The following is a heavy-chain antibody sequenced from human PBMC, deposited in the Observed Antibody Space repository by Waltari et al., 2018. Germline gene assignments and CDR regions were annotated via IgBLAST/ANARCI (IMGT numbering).Heavy chain of an antibody. D-gene: IGHD2-2*01. CDR3: ARARYCSSTSCYLEYSSEWYFDY. CDR1: GGTFSSYA. CDR2: IIPIFGTA. V-gene: IGHV1-69*01. Sequence: QVQLVQSGAEVKKPGSSVKVSCKASGGTFSSYAISWVRQAPAQGLDWLGGIIPIFGTANYAQKFQGRVTITADESTSTAYMELSSLRSEDTAVYYCARARYCSSTSCYLEYSSEWYFDYWGQGTLVTVSS. J-gene: IGHJ4*02.